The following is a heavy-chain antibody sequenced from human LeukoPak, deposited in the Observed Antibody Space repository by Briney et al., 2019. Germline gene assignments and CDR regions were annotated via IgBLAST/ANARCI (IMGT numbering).Heavy chain of an antibody. CDR2: IWYDESHK. V-gene: IGHV3-33*06. CDR3: AKAFLEREAYDYYMDV. D-gene: IGHD1-1*01. Sequence: PGGSLRLSCAASGFSFSTYGMHWARQAPGKGLGWVAVIWYDESHKYYSDSVRGRFTISRDNSKKTVYLQMNSLRPEDTAVYYCAKAFLEREAYDYYMDVWGKGTTVTVSS. CDR1: GFSFSTYG. J-gene: IGHJ6*03.